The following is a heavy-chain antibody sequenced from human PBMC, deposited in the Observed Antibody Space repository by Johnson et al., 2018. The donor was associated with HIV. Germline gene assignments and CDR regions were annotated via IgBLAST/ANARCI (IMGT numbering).Heavy chain of an antibody. CDR1: GFTFSSYG. V-gene: IGHV3-33*06. D-gene: IGHD3-3*01. Sequence: QVQLVESGGGVVQPGRSLRLSCAASGFTFSSYGMHWVRQAPGKGLEWVAVIWYDGSNKYYTDSVKGRFTISRDNSKTTLYLQMNSLRAEDTAAYYCAKGDIPYYGFWSGKGNAFDIWGQGTMVTVSS. J-gene: IGHJ3*02. CDR2: IWYDGSNK. CDR3: AKGDIPYYGFWSGKGNAFDI.